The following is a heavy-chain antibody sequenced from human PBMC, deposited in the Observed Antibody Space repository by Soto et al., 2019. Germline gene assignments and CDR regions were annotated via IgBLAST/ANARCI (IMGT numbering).Heavy chain of an antibody. CDR1: GLSIGSHF. Sequence: XESMSPTSLVSGLSIGSHFWSWIRPAPGKGRELVGYIYHTVNTKYKPALKSRVTISMDTSKNQLSLQLSSVTAADAAVYYCARLKYTVVTALDTWGQGAMVTVSS. CDR2: IYHTVNT. CDR3: ARLKYTVVTALDT. V-gene: IGHV4-59*11. D-gene: IGHD2-15*01. J-gene: IGHJ3*02.